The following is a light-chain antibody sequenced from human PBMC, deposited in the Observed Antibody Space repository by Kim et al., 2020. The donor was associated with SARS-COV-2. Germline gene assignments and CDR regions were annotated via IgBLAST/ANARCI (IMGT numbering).Light chain of an antibody. CDR2: KDS. J-gene: IGLJ3*02. V-gene: IGLV3-25*03. CDR3: QSADSSGTYRV. CDR1: ALPKQY. Sequence: SYELTRPPSVSVSPGQTARITCSGDALPKQYAYWYQQKPGQAPVLVIYKDSERPSGIPERFSGSSSGTTVTLTISGVQAEDEADYYCQSADSSGTYRVFGGGTQLTVL.